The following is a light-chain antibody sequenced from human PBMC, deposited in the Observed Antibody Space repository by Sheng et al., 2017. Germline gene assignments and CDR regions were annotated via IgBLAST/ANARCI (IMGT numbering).Light chain of an antibody. CDR2: ATS. Sequence: EIVLTQSPGTLSLSPGERGTLSCRASQSLTSSHLAWYQQKPGQAPRLLIFATSSRATDIPDRFSGSGSGTDFTLTISRLEPEDSAVYYCQQYGSSLVTFGGGTKVEIK. CDR1: QSLTSSH. V-gene: IGKV3-20*01. J-gene: IGKJ4*01. CDR3: QQYGSSLVT.